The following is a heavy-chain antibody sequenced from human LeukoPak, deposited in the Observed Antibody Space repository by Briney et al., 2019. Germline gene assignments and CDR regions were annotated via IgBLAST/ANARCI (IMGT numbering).Heavy chain of an antibody. CDR1: GASISSYH. CDR3: ARDKTPHGAGFDY. Sequence: SETLSLTCTVSGASISSYHWNWIRQPAGRGLEWIGRIYNNGTIDYNPSLKSRVTMSGDTSQNLFSLRLTSLTAADTAVYYCARDKTPHGAGFDYWGHGRLVTVSS. J-gene: IGHJ4*01. CDR2: IYNNGTI. V-gene: IGHV4-4*07. D-gene: IGHD6-19*01.